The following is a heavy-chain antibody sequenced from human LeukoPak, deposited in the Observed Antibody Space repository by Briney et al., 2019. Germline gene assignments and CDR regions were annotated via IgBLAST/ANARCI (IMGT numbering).Heavy chain of an antibody. V-gene: IGHV3-30-3*01. J-gene: IGHJ4*02. Sequence: GGSLRLSCAASGFTLSDYAMHWVRQAPGKGLEWVAVISKDGSDKYYPGSVRGRFTISRDNSKNTIYLQMDSLRAEDTAIYYCARDYWWNYDYWGQGTLVTVSS. CDR2: ISKDGSDK. CDR3: ARDYWWNYDY. CDR1: GFTLSDYA. D-gene: IGHD1-7*01.